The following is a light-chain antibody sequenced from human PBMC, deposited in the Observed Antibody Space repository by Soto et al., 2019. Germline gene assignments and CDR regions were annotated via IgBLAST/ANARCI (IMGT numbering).Light chain of an antibody. V-gene: IGLV4-69*01. Sequence: QLVLTQSPSASASLGASVKLTCTLSSGHSSYAIAWHQQQPQKGPLYLMRVNSGGSHSKGDVIPERFSGSSSGAERYLTISSLQSEYEAYYYCQTWGTGILVVGGATKLSFL. CDR3: QTWGTGILV. CDR1: SGHSSYA. CDR2: VNSGGSH. J-gene: IGLJ3*02.